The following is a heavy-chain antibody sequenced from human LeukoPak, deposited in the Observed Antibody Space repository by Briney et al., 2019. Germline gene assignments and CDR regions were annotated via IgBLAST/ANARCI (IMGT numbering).Heavy chain of an antibody. J-gene: IGHJ3*02. V-gene: IGHV3-30-3*01. CDR3: ARSRFLEWLLANDAFDI. D-gene: IGHD3-3*01. CDR2: ISYDGSKI. Sequence: QPGGSLRLSCAASGFTFSSYPLHWVRQAPGKGLEWVTLISYDGSKIYYADSVKGRFTISRDNAKNSLYLQMNSLRAEDTAVYYCARSRFLEWLLANDAFDIWGQGTMVTVSS. CDR1: GFTFSSYP.